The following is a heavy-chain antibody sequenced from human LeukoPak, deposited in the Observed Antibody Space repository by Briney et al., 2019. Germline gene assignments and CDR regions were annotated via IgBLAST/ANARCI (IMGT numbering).Heavy chain of an antibody. CDR2: FDPEDGET. V-gene: IGHV1-24*01. D-gene: IGHD4-11*01. CDR1: GYTLTELS. J-gene: IGHJ4*02. Sequence: ASVKVSCKVSGYTLTELSMHWVRQAPGKGLEWMGGFDPEDGETIYAQKFQGRVTITADKSTSTAYMELSSLRSEDTAVYYCARVRGYSNHAYDYWGQGTLVTVSS. CDR3: ARVRGYSNHAYDY.